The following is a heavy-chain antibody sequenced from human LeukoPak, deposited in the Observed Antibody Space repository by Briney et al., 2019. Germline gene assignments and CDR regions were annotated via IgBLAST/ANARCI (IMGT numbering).Heavy chain of an antibody. CDR3: GSGKYSYEYYYGMDV. V-gene: IGHV4-61*02. CDR2: IYTSGST. Sequence: PSQTLSLTCTVSGGSISSGSYYWSWIRQPAGKGLEWIGRIYTSGSTNYNPSLKSRVTISVDTSKNQFSLKLSSVTAADTAVFYCGSGKYSYEYYYGMDVWGQGPRVTVPS. J-gene: IGHJ6*02. CDR1: GGSISSGSYY. D-gene: IGHD3-22*01.